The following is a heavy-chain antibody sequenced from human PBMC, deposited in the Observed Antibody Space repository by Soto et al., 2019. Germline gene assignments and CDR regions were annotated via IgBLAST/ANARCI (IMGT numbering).Heavy chain of an antibody. CDR2: ISSSSFSI. V-gene: IGHV3-21*01. Sequence: LGGSLRLSCAASGFTFRSYSMNWVRQAPGKGLEWVSSISSSSFSINYADSVKGRFSISRDNAQNSLHLQMNNLRAEDTAVYYCARNESSNIYGMDVWGQGTTVTVSS. D-gene: IGHD6-6*01. CDR1: GFTFRSYS. CDR3: ARNESSNIYGMDV. J-gene: IGHJ6*02.